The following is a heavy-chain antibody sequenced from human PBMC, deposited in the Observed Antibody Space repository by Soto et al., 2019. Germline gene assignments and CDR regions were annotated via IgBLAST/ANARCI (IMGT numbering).Heavy chain of an antibody. Sequence: SETLSLTCTVSGGSVSSGSYYWSWTRQPPGKGLEWIGYIYYSGSTNYNPSLKSRVTISVDTSKNQFSLKLSSVTAADTAVYYCARVVYYDFWSGYYTGRWFDPWGQGTLVTVSS. CDR1: GGSVSSGSYY. J-gene: IGHJ5*02. D-gene: IGHD3-3*01. CDR3: ARVVYYDFWSGYYTGRWFDP. CDR2: IYYSGST. V-gene: IGHV4-61*01.